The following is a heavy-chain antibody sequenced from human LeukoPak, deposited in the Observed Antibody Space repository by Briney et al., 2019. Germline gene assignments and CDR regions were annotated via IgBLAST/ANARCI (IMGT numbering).Heavy chain of an antibody. CDR2: INPSGGST. D-gene: IGHD2-21*02. CDR3: ARAGSDYCGGDCPKFDY. J-gene: IGHJ4*02. V-gene: IGHV1-46*01. CDR1: GYTFTSYY. Sequence: ASVKVSCKASGYTFTSYYMHWVRQAPGQGLEWMGVINPSGGSTSYAQKFQGRVTMTRDTSTSTVYMDLSSLRSEDTAVYCCARAGSDYCGGDCPKFDYWGQGTLVTVSS.